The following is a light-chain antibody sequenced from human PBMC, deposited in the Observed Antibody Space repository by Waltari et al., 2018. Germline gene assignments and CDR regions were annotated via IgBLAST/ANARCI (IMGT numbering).Light chain of an antibody. CDR1: QRVLYSSNHNNY. CDR2: WSS. V-gene: IGKV4-1*01. J-gene: IGKJ2*01. CDR3: QQYYNTPYT. Sequence: DIVMTQSPDSLAVSLGERATINCKSSQRVLYSSNHNNYFAWYQQKPGQPPKLLFYWSSTRESGVPDRFSGSGSGTDFTLTISSLQAEDVAVYYCQQYYNTPYTFGQGTKLEIK.